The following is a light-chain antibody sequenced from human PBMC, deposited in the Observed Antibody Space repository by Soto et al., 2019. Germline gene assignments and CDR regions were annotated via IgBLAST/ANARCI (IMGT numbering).Light chain of an antibody. Sequence: QSVVTQLPSASGTPGQRVPISCSGGPSNIGGNSLYWYQQLPGTAPKLLIYRNNQRPSGVPDRFSGSKSGTSASLAIRGLRSEDEADYYCAVWDDRLSVVIFGGGTQLTVL. CDR2: RNN. V-gene: IGLV1-47*01. J-gene: IGLJ2*01. CDR1: PSNIGGNS. CDR3: AVWDDRLSVVI.